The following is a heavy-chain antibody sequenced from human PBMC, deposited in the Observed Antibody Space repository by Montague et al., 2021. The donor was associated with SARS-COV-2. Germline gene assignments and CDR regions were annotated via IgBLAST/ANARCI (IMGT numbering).Heavy chain of an antibody. CDR1: GDSVSTNSGT. Sequence: CAISGDSVSTNSGTWNWVRLSPSRGLEWLGRTYYRSEWYSDYSVSVKSRISINPDTSKNQFSLQLNSVTSEDTAVYYCASAERGSCGDGNCYQYFFNYWGQGTLVTVSS. CDR3: ASAERGSCGDGNCYQYFFNY. V-gene: IGHV6-1*01. J-gene: IGHJ4*02. CDR2: TYYRSEWYS. D-gene: IGHD2-15*01.